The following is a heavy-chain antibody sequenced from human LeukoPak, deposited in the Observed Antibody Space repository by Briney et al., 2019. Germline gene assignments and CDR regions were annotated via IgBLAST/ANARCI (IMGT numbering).Heavy chain of an antibody. V-gene: IGHV1-2*02. CDR1: GYTFTGYD. CDR2: SNPNSGVT. J-gene: IGHJ3*02. Sequence: SVKVSCKASGYTFTGYDMELVRQARGQGLEWRGWSNPNSGVTNYAQKFQGRVTMIRDTSISPASLELSRLRSADTAVYYCARDLGHSSGWYGGAFDIWGQGTMVTVSS. CDR3: ARDLGHSSGWYGGAFDI. D-gene: IGHD6-19*01.